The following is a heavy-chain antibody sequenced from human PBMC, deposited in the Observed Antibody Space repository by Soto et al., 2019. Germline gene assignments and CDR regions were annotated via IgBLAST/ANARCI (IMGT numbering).Heavy chain of an antibody. Sequence: QLQLQESGSGLVKPSQTLSLTCAVSGGSISSGGYSWIWIRQPPGKGLEWIGYIYQSASTYYNPSLMSRMPTSVGSSKNMFSLKLISVPVAATAVFYLTLDPGLWGRGTLGTVSS. CDR2: IYQSAST. J-gene: IGHJ2*01. CDR3: TLDPGL. V-gene: IGHV4-30-2*01. CDR1: GGSISSGGYS.